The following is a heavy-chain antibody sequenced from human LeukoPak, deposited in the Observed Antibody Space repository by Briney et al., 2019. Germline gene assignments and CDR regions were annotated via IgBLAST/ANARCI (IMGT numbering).Heavy chain of an antibody. CDR1: AFTFSSYA. Sequence: GGSLRLSCAASAFTFSSYAMSGVRQAPGKGLEWVSIISGRGGSTYYADSVKGRFTISRDNSQNTLFLHMNSLTAEDTAVYYCAKVWLGCCTGASCHDYGGQGTLVTVSS. D-gene: IGHD2-15*01. J-gene: IGHJ4*02. CDR2: ISGRGGST. V-gene: IGHV3-23*01. CDR3: AKVWLGCCTGASCHDY.